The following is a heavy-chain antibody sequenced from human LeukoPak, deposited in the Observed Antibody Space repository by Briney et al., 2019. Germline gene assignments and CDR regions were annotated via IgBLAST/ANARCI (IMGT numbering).Heavy chain of an antibody. V-gene: IGHV1-18*01. D-gene: IGHD2-2*01. CDR2: ISAYNGNT. J-gene: IGHJ2*01. CDR3: ARVIVVVPAADAGYFDL. CDR1: GYTFTSYG. Sequence: ASVKFSCKASGYTFTSYGISWVRQAPGQGLEWMGWISAYNGNTNYAQKLQGRVTMTTDTSTSTAYMELRSLRSDDTAVYYCARVIVVVPAADAGYFDLWGRGTLVTVSS.